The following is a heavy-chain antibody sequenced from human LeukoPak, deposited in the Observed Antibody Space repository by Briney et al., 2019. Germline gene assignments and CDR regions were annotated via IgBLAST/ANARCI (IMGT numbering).Heavy chain of an antibody. Sequence: GGSLRLSCAASGFTFSSYAMSWVRQAPGKGLEWVSAISGSGGSTYYADSVKGRFTISRDNSKNTLYLQMNSLRAEDTAVYYCAKVGGNSADYYYYYMDVWGKGITVTVSS. CDR2: ISGSGGST. D-gene: IGHD4-23*01. J-gene: IGHJ6*03. CDR1: GFTFSSYA. V-gene: IGHV3-23*01. CDR3: AKVGGNSADYYYYYMDV.